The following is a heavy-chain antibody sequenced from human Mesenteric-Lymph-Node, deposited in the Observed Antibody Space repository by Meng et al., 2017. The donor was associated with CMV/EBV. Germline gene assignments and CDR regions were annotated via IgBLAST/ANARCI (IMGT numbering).Heavy chain of an antibody. CDR2: ISYDGSNK. CDR1: GFTFSSYA. CDR3: ARPHSSQYSRAFDV. Sequence: GESLKISCAASGFTFSSYAMHWVRQAPGKGLEWVAVISYDGSNKYYADSVKGRFTISRDNSKNMLYLQMNSLRAEDTAVYYCARPHSSQYSRAFDVWGQGTMVTVSS. V-gene: IGHV3-30*14. D-gene: IGHD5-18*01. J-gene: IGHJ3*01.